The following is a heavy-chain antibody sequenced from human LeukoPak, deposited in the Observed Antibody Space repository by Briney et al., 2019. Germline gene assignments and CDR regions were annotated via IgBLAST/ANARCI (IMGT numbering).Heavy chain of an antibody. J-gene: IGHJ4*02. CDR3: AYSGSYGHLGY. CDR2: IYSSVST. CDR1: GGSISSNAYY. Sequence: SGTLSLTCTVSGGSISSNAYYWAWIRQPPGKGLEWIGSIYSSVSTYYNPSLKSRVTISVDTSKNQFSLRLSSVTAADTALYYCAYSGSYGHLGYWGQGIPVAVSS. D-gene: IGHD1-26*01. V-gene: IGHV4-39*01.